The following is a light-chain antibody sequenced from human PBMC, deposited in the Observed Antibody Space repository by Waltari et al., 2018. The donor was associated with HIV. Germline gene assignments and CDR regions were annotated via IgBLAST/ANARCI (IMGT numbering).Light chain of an antibody. CDR1: QSVTTN. CDR3: QQYNHWPWT. CDR2: GSS. V-gene: IGKV3-15*01. Sequence: EIVMTQSPDTLSVSPGERATLSCRASQSVTTNLAWYQQKPGQAPRLLFYGSSTRATGLPDRFSGSGSGTEFTLTISSLQSEDSAVYYCQQYNHWPWTFGQG. J-gene: IGKJ1*01.